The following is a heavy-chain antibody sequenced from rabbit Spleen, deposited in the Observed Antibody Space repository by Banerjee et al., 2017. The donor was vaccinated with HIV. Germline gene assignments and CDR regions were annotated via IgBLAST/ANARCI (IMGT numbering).Heavy chain of an antibody. D-gene: IGHD8-1*01. CDR2: IYAGSSGTS. V-gene: IGHV1S40*01. CDR3: TRFGTGSNYYPFNL. Sequence: QSLEESGGDLVKPGASLTLTCTASGFSFSSSYWICWVRQAPGKGLEWIACIYAGSSGTSYYASWAKGRFTISKTSSTTVTLQMTSLTAADTATYYCTRFGTGSNYYPFNLWGQGTLVTVS. J-gene: IGHJ4*01. CDR1: GFSFSSSYW.